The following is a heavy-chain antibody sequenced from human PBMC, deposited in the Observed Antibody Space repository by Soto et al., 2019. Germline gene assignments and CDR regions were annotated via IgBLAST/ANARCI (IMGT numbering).Heavy chain of an antibody. J-gene: IGHJ6*02. CDR2: ISSDGDTI. CDR3: TKGGYDLIYYFGMDV. CDR1: GFTFHEYA. V-gene: IGHV3-9*01. D-gene: IGHD5-12*01. Sequence: EVQLIESGGGWVQPGTSLRVSCAASGFTFHEYAMHWVRQAPGKGLEWVSAISSDGDTIAYADSVQGRFTVFRDNGKNSLYLQMNSLRAEDTALYYCTKGGYDLIYYFGMDVWGQGTTVTVSS.